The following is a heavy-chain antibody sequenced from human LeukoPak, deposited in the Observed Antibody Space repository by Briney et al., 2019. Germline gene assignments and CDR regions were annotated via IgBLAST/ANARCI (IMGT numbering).Heavy chain of an antibody. Sequence: PGGSLRLSCAASGFTFSSYAMHWVRQAPGKGLEWVAVISYDGSNKYYADSVKGRFTISRDNSKNTLYLQMNSLRAEDTAVYYCARGLEWDIVVVPAAVGFDYWGQGTLVTVSS. CDR1: GFTFSSYA. V-gene: IGHV3-30*04. J-gene: IGHJ4*02. CDR3: ARGLEWDIVVVPAAVGFDY. CDR2: ISYDGSNK. D-gene: IGHD2-2*01.